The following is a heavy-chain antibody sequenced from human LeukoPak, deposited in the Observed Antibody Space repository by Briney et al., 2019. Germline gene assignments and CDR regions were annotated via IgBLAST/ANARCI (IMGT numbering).Heavy chain of an antibody. CDR1: GFTFSDYY. CDR2: ISSGGSTI. CDR3: ARVRYSYGYGLDY. V-gene: IGHV3-11*04. Sequence: GGSLRLSCAASGFTFSDYYMSWIRQAPGKGLECVSYISSGGSTIYYADSVKGRFTISRDNAKNSLYLQMNSLRAEDTAVYYCARVRYSYGYGLDYWGQGTLVTVSS. D-gene: IGHD5-18*01. J-gene: IGHJ4*02.